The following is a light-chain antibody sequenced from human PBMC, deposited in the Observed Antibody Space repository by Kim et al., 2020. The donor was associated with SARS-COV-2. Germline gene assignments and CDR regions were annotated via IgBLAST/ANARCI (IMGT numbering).Light chain of an antibody. CDR2: GAS. Sequence: ETVMTQSPATLSVSPGERATLSCRASQSVNANYLAWYQQKPGQAPRLLIYGASTRATGVPARFSGSGSGTEFTLTISSLQSEDSAIYFWQQYNYWPPGTFGQGTKVDIK. V-gene: IGKV3-15*01. CDR3: QQYNYWPPGT. CDR1: QSVNAN. J-gene: IGKJ1*01.